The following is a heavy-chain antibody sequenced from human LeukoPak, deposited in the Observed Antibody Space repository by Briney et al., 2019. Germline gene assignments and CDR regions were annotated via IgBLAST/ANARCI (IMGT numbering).Heavy chain of an antibody. J-gene: IGHJ4*02. D-gene: IGHD3-22*01. CDR3: AKSNYYDSSGYYDY. CDR1: GFTFSSYA. Sequence: PGGSLRLSCAASGFTFSSYAMSWVRQAPGKGLXXXXAISGSGGSTYYADSVKGRFTISRDNSKNTLYLQMNSLRAEDTAVYYCAKSNYYDSSGYYDYWGQGTLVTVSS. CDR2: ISGSGGST. V-gene: IGHV3-23*01.